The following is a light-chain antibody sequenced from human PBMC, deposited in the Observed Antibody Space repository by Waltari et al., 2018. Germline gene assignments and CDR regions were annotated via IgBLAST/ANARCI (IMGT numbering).Light chain of an antibody. Sequence: QSALTQPASVSGSPGQSLTISCTRTSRDVGVYNYVSWYQHHPGKVPKLFIFDVSNRPSGVSNRFSGSKSGNTASLTISGLQAEDESDYYCCSFTSRSTWVFGGGTKLTVL. CDR3: CSFTSRSTWV. CDR1: SRDVGVYNY. CDR2: DVS. V-gene: IGLV2-14*03. J-gene: IGLJ3*02.